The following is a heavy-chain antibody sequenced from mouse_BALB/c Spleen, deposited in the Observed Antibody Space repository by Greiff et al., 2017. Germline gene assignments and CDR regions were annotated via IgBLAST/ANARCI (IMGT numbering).Heavy chain of an antibody. CDR2: IWSGGST. V-gene: IGHV2-4-1*01. CDR3: ASYYYGSSYGYFDV. J-gene: IGHJ1*01. CDR1: GFSLTSYG. D-gene: IGHD1-1*01. Sequence: VKLQESGPGLVQPSQSLSITCTVSGFSLTSYGVHWVRQSPGKGLEWLGVIWSGGSTDYNAAFISRLSISKDNSKSQVFFKMNSLQADDTAIYYCASYYYGSSYGYFDVGGAGTTVTVSS.